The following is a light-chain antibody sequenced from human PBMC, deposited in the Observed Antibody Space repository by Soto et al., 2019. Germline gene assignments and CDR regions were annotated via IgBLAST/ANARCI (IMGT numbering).Light chain of an antibody. CDR1: QGICSY. J-gene: IGKJ2*01. V-gene: IGKV1-9*01. Sequence: IQVNEKPSSLSASVGDRITITCLSIQGICSYLAWYQQKLGEAPRLLIYSASTLQSGVPSRFSGSGSGTDFTLTISSLQPEDFATYYCRQVNNYLYSLGQGTKVDIK. CDR2: SAS. CDR3: RQVNNYLYS.